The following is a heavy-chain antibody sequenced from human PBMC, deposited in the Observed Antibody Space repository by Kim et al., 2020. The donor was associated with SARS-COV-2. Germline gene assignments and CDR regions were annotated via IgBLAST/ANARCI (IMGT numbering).Heavy chain of an antibody. D-gene: IGHD2-8*01. Sequence: VKGRFTISRDDSKSIAYLQMNSLKTEDTAVYYCTRLADIVPMVYAIPLDYWGQGTLVTVSS. J-gene: IGHJ4*02. V-gene: IGHV3-49*02. CDR3: TRLADIVPMVYAIPLDY.